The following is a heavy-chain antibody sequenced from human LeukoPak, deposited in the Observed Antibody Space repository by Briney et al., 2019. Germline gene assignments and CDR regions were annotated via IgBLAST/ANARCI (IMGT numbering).Heavy chain of an antibody. J-gene: IGHJ4*02. CDR2: INHSGST. CDR1: GGSFSTYY. CDR3: ARGFLAHFYGSSSHDY. V-gene: IGHV4-34*01. Sequence: SETLSLTCAVYGGSFSTYYWSWIRQPPGKGLEWSGEINHSGSTNYNPSLKSRVTISVDTSKNQFSLKLSSVTAADTGVYYCARGFLAHFYGSSSHDYWGQGTLVSVSS. D-gene: IGHD3-10*01.